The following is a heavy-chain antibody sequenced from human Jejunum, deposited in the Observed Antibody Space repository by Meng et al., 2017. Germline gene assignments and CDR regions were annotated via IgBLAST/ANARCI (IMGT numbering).Heavy chain of an antibody. Sequence: LQESGPGLVKPSGTLSLTGAVSGGSISNNNYWSWVRQPPGKGLEWIGEISDGGSTSYNPSLKSRVTISVDKSKNQFSLKLTSVTAADTAVYYCARGGYYSFDYWGQGTLVTVSS. CDR3: ARGGYYSFDY. V-gene: IGHV4-4*02. CDR2: ISDGGST. CDR1: GGSISNNNY. D-gene: IGHD5-18*01. J-gene: IGHJ4*02.